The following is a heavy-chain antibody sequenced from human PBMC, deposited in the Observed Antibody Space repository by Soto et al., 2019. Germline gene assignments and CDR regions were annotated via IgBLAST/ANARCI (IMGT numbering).Heavy chain of an antibody. CDR2: IYYSGST. CDR3: ARGYYDILTGNFDY. Sequence: SETLSLTCTVSGDSISSSSYYWGWIRQPPGKGLEWIGSIYYSGSTYYNPSLKSRVTISVDTSKNQFSLKLSSVTAADTAVYYCARGYYDILTGNFDYWGQGTLVTVSS. J-gene: IGHJ4*02. CDR1: GDSISSSSYY. V-gene: IGHV4-39*01. D-gene: IGHD3-9*01.